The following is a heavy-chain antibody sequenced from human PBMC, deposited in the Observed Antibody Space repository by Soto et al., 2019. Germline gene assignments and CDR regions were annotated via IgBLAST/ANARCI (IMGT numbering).Heavy chain of an antibody. D-gene: IGHD2-2*01. CDR2: INSDGSSK. CDR3: ARDYIVFVPPARYYYHGMDV. V-gene: IGHV3-74*01. J-gene: IGHJ6*02. CDR1: GFTFSSYW. Sequence: EVQLVESGGGLVQPGGSLRLSCAASGFTFSSYWMHWVRQAPGKGLVWVSRINSDGSSKRYADPVKGRSTISRDNAKKTLYLQMNSLRAEDTAVYYCARDYIVFVPPARYYYHGMDVWGQGTTVTVSS.